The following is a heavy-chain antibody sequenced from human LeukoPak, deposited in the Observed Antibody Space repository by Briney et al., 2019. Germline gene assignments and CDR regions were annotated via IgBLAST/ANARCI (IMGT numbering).Heavy chain of an antibody. CDR1: GFTFSSYS. CDR3: ASLTVVTKYYYYYYMDV. V-gene: IGHV3-48*01. Sequence: PGGSLRLSCAASGFTFSSYSMNWVRQAPGKGLEWVSYISSSSSTILYADSVKGRFTISRDNAKNSLYLQMNSLRAEDTAVYYCASLTVVTKYYYYYYMDVWGKGTTVTVSS. J-gene: IGHJ6*03. CDR2: ISSSSSTI. D-gene: IGHD4-23*01.